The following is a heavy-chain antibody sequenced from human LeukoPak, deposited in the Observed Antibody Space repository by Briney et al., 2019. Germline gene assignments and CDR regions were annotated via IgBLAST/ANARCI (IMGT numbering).Heavy chain of an antibody. CDR1: GGSISSGDYY. V-gene: IGHV4-30-4*01. CDR2: IYYSGST. CDR3: ARASYSSSPYYYGMDV. Sequence: SETLSLTCTVSGGSISSGDYYWSWIRQPPGKGLEWIGYIYYSGSTYYNPSLKSRDTISVDTSKNQFSLKLTSVTAADTAVYYCARASYSSSPYYYGMDVWAQGTTVTVSS. D-gene: IGHD6-13*01. J-gene: IGHJ6*02.